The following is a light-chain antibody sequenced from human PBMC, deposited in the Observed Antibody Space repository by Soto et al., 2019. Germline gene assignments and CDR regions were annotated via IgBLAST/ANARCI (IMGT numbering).Light chain of an antibody. CDR3: QQYGSSPRT. J-gene: IGKJ1*01. V-gene: IGKV3-20*01. CDR1: QSVSSSY. Sequence: IVLTHSPGTLSLSPGERDTLSCRASQSVSSSYLAWYQQKPGQATRLLIYGASSRATGIPDRFSGSGSGTDFTLTISRLEPEDFAVYYCQQYGSSPRTFGQGTKVDIK. CDR2: GAS.